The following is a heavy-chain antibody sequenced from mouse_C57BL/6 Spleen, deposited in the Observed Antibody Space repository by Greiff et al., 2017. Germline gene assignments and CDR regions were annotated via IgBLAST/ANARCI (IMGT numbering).Heavy chain of an antibody. J-gene: IGHJ2*01. CDR3: AQFSLITAVEGLDY. V-gene: IGHV14-3*01. Sequence: EVQLQQSVAELVRPGASVKLSCTASGFNIKNTYMHWVKQRPEQGLEWIGRIDPANGNTKYAPKFQGKATLTADTSSNTAYLQLIILTSEDTAIYYCAQFSLITAVEGLDYWGQGTTLTVSS. CDR1: GFNIKNTY. CDR2: IDPANGNT. D-gene: IGHD1-1*01.